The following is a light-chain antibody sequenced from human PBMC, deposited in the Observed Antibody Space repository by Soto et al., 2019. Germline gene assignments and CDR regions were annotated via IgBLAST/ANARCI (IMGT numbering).Light chain of an antibody. CDR1: QSVSSNY. Sequence: IVLTQSPGTLSLSPGDRATLSCRASQSVSSNYLAWYQQKPGQAPRLLIFGVSSRATGIPDRFSGSGSGTDFSLTINRLEPEDFAVYYCHQYGSAPLTFCGGTKVEIK. CDR3: HQYGSAPLT. V-gene: IGKV3-20*01. J-gene: IGKJ4*01. CDR2: GVS.